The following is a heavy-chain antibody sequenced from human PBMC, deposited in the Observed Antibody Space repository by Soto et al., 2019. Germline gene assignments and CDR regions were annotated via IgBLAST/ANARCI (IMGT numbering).Heavy chain of an antibody. J-gene: IGHJ4*02. V-gene: IGHV1-69*08. CDR1: GGTFSSYT. CDR3: ARETAVESGKLLFDY. Sequence: QVQLVQSGAEVKKPGSSVKVSCKASGGTFSSYTISWVRQAPGQGLEWMGRIIPILGIANYAQKFQGRVTITADKSTSTAYMELSSLRSEDTAVYYCARETAVESGKLLFDYWGQGTLVTVSS. D-gene: IGHD3-10*01. CDR2: IIPILGIA.